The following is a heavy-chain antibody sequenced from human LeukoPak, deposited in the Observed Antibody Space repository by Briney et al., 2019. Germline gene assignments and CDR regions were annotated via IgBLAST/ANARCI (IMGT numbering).Heavy chain of an antibody. V-gene: IGHV7-4-1*02. J-gene: IGHJ6*03. CDR1: GYTFTTYA. Sequence: GASVKVSCKASGYTFTTYAMNWVRQAPGQGLEWMGWINTNTGNPTYAQDFTGRFVFSLDTSVSTAYLQISSLKAEDTAVYYCARGPFCSGGSCYYYYYMDVWGKGTTVTVSS. CDR3: ARGPFCSGGSCYYYYYMDV. D-gene: IGHD2-15*01. CDR2: INTNTGNP.